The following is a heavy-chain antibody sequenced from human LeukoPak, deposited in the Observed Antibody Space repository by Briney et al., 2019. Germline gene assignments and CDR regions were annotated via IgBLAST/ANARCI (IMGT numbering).Heavy chain of an antibody. J-gene: IGHJ4*02. CDR2: ISGSGGNT. CDR3: AKEAGMERPRGVDY. V-gene: IGHV3-23*01. CDR1: GFTFSSYA. D-gene: IGHD1-1*01. Sequence: PGGSLRLSCAASGFTFSSYAMSWVRQAPGRGLEWLSVISGSGGNTYYPDSVKGRFTISRDNSKNTLYLQMNSLRAEDTAVYYCAKEAGMERPRGVDYWGQGTLVTVSS.